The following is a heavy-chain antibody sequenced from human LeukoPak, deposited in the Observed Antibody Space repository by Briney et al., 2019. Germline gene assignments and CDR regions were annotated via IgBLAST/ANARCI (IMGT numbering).Heavy chain of an antibody. CDR1: GFTFSSYA. V-gene: IGHV3-23*01. D-gene: IGHD3-16*01. CDR2: ISSSGGNT. Sequence: GGSLRLSCAASGFTFSSYALSWVRQAPGKGLEWVAAISSSGGNTYYGDSVKGRFTISRDNSKNTLYLQMNNLRAEDTAIYYCPKDGALYEGYSDYWGQGTLVTVSS. J-gene: IGHJ4*02. CDR3: PKDGALYEGYSDY.